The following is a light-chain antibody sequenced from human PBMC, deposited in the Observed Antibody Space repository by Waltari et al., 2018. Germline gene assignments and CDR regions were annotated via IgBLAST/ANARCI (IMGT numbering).Light chain of an antibody. CDR1: NNDVGRYNY. CDR2: DVS. V-gene: IGLV2-14*03. CDR3: SSYRSSSTSVFGTGTKASGSTFV. Sequence: QSALTQPASVSGSPGQSITISCTGTNNDVGRYNYVSWYQQHPGKAPKLMLYDVSERHAGVSHRFAGSKSGNKASLTISRLQAEDEADYYCSSYRSSSTSVFGTGTKASGSTFVFGTGTKVTVL. J-gene: IGLJ1*01.